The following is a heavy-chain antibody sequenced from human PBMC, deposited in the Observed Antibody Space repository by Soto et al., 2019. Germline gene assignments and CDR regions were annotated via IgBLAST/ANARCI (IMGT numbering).Heavy chain of an antibody. CDR2: IYYSGST. CDR3: AIDLGSAAFDI. Sequence: SETLSLTCTVSGGSISSYYWSWIRQPPGKGLEYIGYIYYSGSTNYNPSLKSRVTISVDTSKNQFSLKLSSVTAADTAVYYCAIDLGSAAFDIRGQGTLGTVSS. J-gene: IGHJ3*02. CDR1: GGSISSYY. V-gene: IGHV4-59*01.